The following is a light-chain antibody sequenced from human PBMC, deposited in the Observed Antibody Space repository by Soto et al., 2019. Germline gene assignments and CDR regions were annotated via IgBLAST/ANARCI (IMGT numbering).Light chain of an antibody. CDR3: TSYTSSTTNYV. CDR2: EVS. V-gene: IGLV2-14*01. J-gene: IGLJ1*01. CDR1: SSDIGGYNY. Sequence: QYALTQPASVSGSPGQSITFSCTGTSSDIGGYNYVSWYEQHPGKAPKLMIYEVSNRPSGVSDRFSGSKSGNTASLTISGLQAEDEADYYCTSYTSSTTNYVFGTGTKLTVL.